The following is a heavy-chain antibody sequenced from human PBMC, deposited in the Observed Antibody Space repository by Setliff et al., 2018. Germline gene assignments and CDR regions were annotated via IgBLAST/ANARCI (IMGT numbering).Heavy chain of an antibody. J-gene: IGHJ5*02. CDR3: AREGLSFGPGCCPNWLDP. Sequence: ASVKVSCKASGYSFTDYYIHWVRQAPGQGLEWVGWINPHSGGTTFAQKFQGRVTMTRDTSISTAYMELSRLRSDDTAVYYCAREGLSFGPGCCPNWLDPWGQGTLVTVSS. CDR2: INPHSGGT. CDR1: GYSFTDYY. V-gene: IGHV1-2*02. D-gene: IGHD3-3*01.